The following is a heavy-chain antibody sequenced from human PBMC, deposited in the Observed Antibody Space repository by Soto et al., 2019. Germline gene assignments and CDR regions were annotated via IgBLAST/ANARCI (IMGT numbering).Heavy chain of an antibody. J-gene: IGHJ5*02. Sequence: QVQMVESGGGVVHPGRSLRLSCVASGFTFSTYDIHWVRQAPGKGLEWVAVTSYDGSKRYYADSVVGRFTISRDNSKNTVDLQMNSLRAEDTASYYCAKGEYLYDSRGALDPWGQGTLVTVSS. CDR3: AKGEYLYDSRGALDP. D-gene: IGHD3-22*01. CDR1: GFTFSTYD. CDR2: TSYDGSKR. V-gene: IGHV3-30*18.